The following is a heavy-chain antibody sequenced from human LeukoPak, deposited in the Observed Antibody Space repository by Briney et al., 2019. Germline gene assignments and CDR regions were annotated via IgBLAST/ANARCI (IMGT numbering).Heavy chain of an antibody. CDR3: ARGGVNFWSGYYNY. D-gene: IGHD3-3*01. V-gene: IGHV1-8*03. CDR2: MNPNSGNT. J-gene: IGHJ4*02. Sequence: ASVKVSCKASGYTFTSYDINWVRQATGQGLEWMGWMNPNSGNTGYAQKFQGRVTITRNTSISTAHMELSSLRSEDTAVYYCARGGVNFWSGYYNYWGQGTLVTVSS. CDR1: GYTFTSYD.